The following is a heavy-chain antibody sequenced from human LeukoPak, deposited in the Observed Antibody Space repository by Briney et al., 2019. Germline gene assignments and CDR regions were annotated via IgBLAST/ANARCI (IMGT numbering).Heavy chain of an antibody. Sequence: GASVKVSCKASGYTFTGYYMHWVRQAPGQGLEWMGWINPNSGGTNYAQKFQGRVTMTRDTSISTAYMELSRLRSDDTAVYYCVRGWGPAYCGGDCHRHFDYWGQGALVTVSS. J-gene: IGHJ4*02. CDR1: GYTFTGYY. CDR2: INPNSGGT. V-gene: IGHV1-2*02. CDR3: VRGWGPAYCGGDCHRHFDY. D-gene: IGHD2-21*02.